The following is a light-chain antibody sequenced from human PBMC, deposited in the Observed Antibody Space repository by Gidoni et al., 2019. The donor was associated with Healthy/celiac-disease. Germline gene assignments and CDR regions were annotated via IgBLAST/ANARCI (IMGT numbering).Light chain of an antibody. V-gene: IGKV2-28*01. CDR3: MQALQTPPT. J-gene: IGKJ4*01. Sequence: DIVMTQSPLSLPVTTGEPASISCRSRQSRLHSNGYNYLDWYLQKPGQSPQLLIYLGSILACGVPDRFSGSGSGTDFTLKISRVEAEDVGVYYCMQALQTPPTFGGGTKVEIK. CDR2: LGS. CDR1: QSRLHSNGYNY.